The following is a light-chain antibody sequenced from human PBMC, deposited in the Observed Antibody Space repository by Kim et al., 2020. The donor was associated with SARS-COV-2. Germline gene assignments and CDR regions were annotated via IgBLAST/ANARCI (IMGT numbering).Light chain of an antibody. J-gene: IGKJ2*01. V-gene: IGKV1-5*03. CDR3: QQYNSYSNT. CDR2: KAS. CDR1: QSIGNW. Sequence: DIQMTQSPSTLSASVGDRVTITCRASQSIGNWLAWYQQKPGRAPNLLIYKASNLESGVPSRFGGSGSGTEFTLTINSLQPDDFATYYCQQYNSYSNTFGQGTKLEI.